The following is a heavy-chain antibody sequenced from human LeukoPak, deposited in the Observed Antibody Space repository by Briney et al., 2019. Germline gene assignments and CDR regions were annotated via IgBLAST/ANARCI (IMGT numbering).Heavy chain of an antibody. V-gene: IGHV3-53*01. CDR3: ARDKGTFAFDI. Sequence: GGSLRLSCAASGFTVSSNYMSWVRQAPGKGLEWVSVLYSGGSTYYADSVKGRFTISRDNSKNTVYFQMNSLRGEDTAVFYCARDKGTFAFDIWGQGTMVTVSS. CDR1: GFTVSSNY. CDR2: LYSGGST. D-gene: IGHD3-10*01. J-gene: IGHJ3*02.